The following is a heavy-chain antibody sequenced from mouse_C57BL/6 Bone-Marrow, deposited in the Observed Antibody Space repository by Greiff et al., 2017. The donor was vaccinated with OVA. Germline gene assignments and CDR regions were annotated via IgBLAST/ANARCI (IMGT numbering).Heavy chain of an antibody. CDR1: GFTFSSYG. D-gene: IGHD1-1*01. CDR2: ISSGGSYT. J-gene: IGHJ1*03. V-gene: IGHV5-6*01. Sequence: EVKLMESGGDLVKPGGSLKLSCAASGFTFSSYGMSWVRQTPDKRLEWVATISSGGSYTYYPDSVKGRFTISRDNAKNTLYLQMSSLKSEDTAMYYCASCYYYGSSPSYWYCDVWGTGTTVTVSS. CDR3: ASCYYYGSSPSYWYCDV.